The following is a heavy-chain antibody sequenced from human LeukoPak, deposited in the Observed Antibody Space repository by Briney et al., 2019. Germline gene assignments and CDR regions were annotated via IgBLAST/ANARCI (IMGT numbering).Heavy chain of an antibody. V-gene: IGHV4-59*12. D-gene: IGHD3-10*01. J-gene: IGHJ4*02. CDR1: GGSISSYY. CDR2: IYYSGST. Sequence: LETLSLTCTVSGGSISSYYWSWIRQPPGKGLEWIGYIYYSGSTNYNPSLKSRVTISVDTSKNQFSLKLSSVTAADTAVYYCARAPPRGSYYRGYFDYWGQGTLVTVSS. CDR3: ARAPPRGSYYRGYFDY.